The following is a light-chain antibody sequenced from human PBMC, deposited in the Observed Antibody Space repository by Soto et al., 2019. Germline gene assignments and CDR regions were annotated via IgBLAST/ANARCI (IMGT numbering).Light chain of an antibody. CDR3: QQSYSTPRT. J-gene: IGKJ1*01. V-gene: IGKV3-15*01. CDR1: QSISSN. Sequence: EIVLTQSPATLSVSPWERATLSCRASQSISSNLAWYQQKPGQAPRLLIYDASTRATGIPARFSGSGSGTEFTLTISSLQPEDFATYYCQQSYSTPRTFGQGTKVDIK. CDR2: DAS.